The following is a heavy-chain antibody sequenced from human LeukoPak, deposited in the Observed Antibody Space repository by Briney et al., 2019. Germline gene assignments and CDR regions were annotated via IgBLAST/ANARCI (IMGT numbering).Heavy chain of an antibody. CDR2: ISGSGGST. D-gene: IGHD1-7*01. J-gene: IGHJ4*02. Sequence: PGGSLRLSCAASGFTFSSYAMSWVRQAPGKGLEWVSAISGSGGSTYYADSVKGRSTISRDNSKNTLYLQMNSLRAEDTAVYYCAKDSGSITGTTFSYWGQGTLVTVSS. CDR1: GFTFSSYA. V-gene: IGHV3-23*01. CDR3: AKDSGSITGTTFSY.